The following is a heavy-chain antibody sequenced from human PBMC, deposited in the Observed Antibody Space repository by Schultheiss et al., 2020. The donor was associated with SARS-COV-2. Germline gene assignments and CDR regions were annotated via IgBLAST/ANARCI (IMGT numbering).Heavy chain of an antibody. J-gene: IGHJ6*02. CDR2: INHSGST. CDR1: GGSFSGYY. V-gene: IGHV4-34*01. CDR3: AREGVTLLWFGELFSRYGMDV. D-gene: IGHD3-10*01. Sequence: SQTLSLTCTVYGGSFSGYYWSWIRQPPGKGLEWIGEINHSGSTKYNSSLKSRVTISVDTSKNQFSLKLSSVTAADTAVYYCAREGVTLLWFGELFSRYGMDVWGQGTTGTVAS.